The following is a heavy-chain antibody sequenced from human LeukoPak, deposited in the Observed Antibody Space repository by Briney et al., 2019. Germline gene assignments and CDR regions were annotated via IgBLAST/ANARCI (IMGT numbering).Heavy chain of an antibody. CDR2: ISGSGGST. V-gene: IGHV3-23*01. Sequence: GGSLRLSCTASGFTFSTCAMSWVRLAPGKGLEWVSAISGSGGSTYYADSVKGRFTISRDNSKNTLYLQMNSLRAEDTAVYYCAKGGSPRLQTDYWGQGTLVTVSS. D-gene: IGHD4-11*01. J-gene: IGHJ4*02. CDR3: AKGGSPRLQTDY. CDR1: GFTFSTCA.